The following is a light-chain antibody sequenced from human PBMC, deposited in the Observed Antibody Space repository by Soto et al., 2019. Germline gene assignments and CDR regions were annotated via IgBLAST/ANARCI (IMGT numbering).Light chain of an antibody. CDR1: QSIGRS. V-gene: IGKV1-5*01. CDR3: QQYTSFLLT. Sequence: DIQMTQSPSTLSASVGDRVTITCRASQSIGRSLAWYQQKLGEAPNLLIYEASSLESGVPSRFSGSGSGTEFTLTISSLQPDDFATYYCQQYTSFLLTFGPGNTVDIK. CDR2: EAS. J-gene: IGKJ3*01.